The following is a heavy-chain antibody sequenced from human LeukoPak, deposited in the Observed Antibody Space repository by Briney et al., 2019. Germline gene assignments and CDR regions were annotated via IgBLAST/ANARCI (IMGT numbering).Heavy chain of an antibody. J-gene: IGHJ4*02. Sequence: PGGXLRLSCTASGFTFGDYAMSWFRQAPGKGLEWVGFIRSKAYGGTTEYAASVKGRFTISRDDSKSIAYLQMNSLKTEDTAVYYCTSVPQTLYGRRFDYWGQGTLVTVSS. CDR3: TSVPQTLYGRRFDY. D-gene: IGHD2-2*02. V-gene: IGHV3-49*03. CDR1: GFTFGDYA. CDR2: IRSKAYGGTT.